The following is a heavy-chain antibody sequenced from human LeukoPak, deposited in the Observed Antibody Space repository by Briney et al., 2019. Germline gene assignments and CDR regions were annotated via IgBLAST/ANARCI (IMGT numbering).Heavy chain of an antibody. CDR2: IYPFDSDT. V-gene: IGHV5-51*01. CDR3: ARTPGANERAFDI. J-gene: IGHJ3*02. Sequence: GESLKISCKGSAYIFTSYWIGWVRQMPGKGLEWMGIIYPFDSDTRYSPSFQGQVTISADKSISTAYLQWSSLKASDTAMYYCARTPGANERAFDIWGQGTLVTVSS. CDR1: AYIFTSYW. D-gene: IGHD4/OR15-4a*01.